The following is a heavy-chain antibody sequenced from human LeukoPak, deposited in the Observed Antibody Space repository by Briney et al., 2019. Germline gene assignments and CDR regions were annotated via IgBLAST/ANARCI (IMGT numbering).Heavy chain of an antibody. CDR1: GGTFSSYA. Sequence: SVKVSCTASGGTFSSYAISWVRQAPGQGLEWMGGIIPIFGTANYAQKFQGRVTITADESTSTAYMELSSLRSEDTAVYYCARGPTGSGYYLNYWGQGTLVTVSS. CDR3: ARGPTGSGYYLNY. D-gene: IGHD3-3*01. CDR2: IIPIFGTA. V-gene: IGHV1-69*13. J-gene: IGHJ4*02.